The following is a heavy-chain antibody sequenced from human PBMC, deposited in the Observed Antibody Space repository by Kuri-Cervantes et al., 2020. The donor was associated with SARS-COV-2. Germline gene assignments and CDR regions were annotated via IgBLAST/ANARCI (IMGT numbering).Heavy chain of an antibody. Sequence: GGSLRLSCSTSGFTFSNYAMHWVREAPGGGLEYVSAISSNGGGTYYADSVKGRFTISRDNSKNTLFLQMSSLRTEDTSIYYRVKVSRGSPEYYWGQGILVTVSS. CDR1: GFTFSNYA. CDR2: ISSNGGGT. V-gene: IGHV3-64D*08. CDR3: VKVSRGSPEYY. J-gene: IGHJ4*02. D-gene: IGHD1-26*01.